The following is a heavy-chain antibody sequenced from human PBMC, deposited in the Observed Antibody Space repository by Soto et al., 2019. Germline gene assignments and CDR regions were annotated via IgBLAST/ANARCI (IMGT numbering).Heavy chain of an antibody. J-gene: IGHJ4*02. V-gene: IGHV3-21*06. CDR2: ISSSSAYI. D-gene: IGHD3-16*01. CDR3: ARDGLTFGGD. Sequence: EVHLVEAGGGLFKPGESLTLSCAASGFTFGSFTLNCVRQAPGKGLEWVSSISSSSAYIYYAESVKGRFTISRDNARSTLYLQMNSLRLDDTAVYICARDGLTFGGDWGQGTLVAVSS. CDR1: GFTFGSFT.